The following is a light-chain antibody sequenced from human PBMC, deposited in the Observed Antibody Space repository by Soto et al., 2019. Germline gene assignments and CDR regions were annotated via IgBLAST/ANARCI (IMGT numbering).Light chain of an antibody. J-gene: IGKJ3*01. V-gene: IGKV1-39*01. CDR3: QQSYSTPST. CDR1: QSISSY. Sequence: DIQMTQSPSSLSASVGDRVTITCRASQSISSYLNWYQQKPGKAPKLLIYAASSLQSGDPSRFSGSGSGTDFTLTISSLHPEDFATYYCQQSYSTPSTCGPGTKVDGK. CDR2: AAS.